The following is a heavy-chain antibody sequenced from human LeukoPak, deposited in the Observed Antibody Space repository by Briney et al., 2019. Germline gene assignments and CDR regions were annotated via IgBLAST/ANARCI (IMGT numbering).Heavy chain of an antibody. J-gene: IGHJ4*02. CDR2: MNPNSGNT. D-gene: IGHD5-18*01. V-gene: IGHV1-8*01. CDR3: ARGQYSQFDY. CDR1: GYTLTELS. Sequence: ASVKVSCKVSGYTLTELSMHWVRQATGQGLEWMGWMNPNSGNTGYAQKFQGRVTMTRNTSISTAYMELSSLRSEDTAVYYCARGQYSQFDYWGQGTLVTVSS.